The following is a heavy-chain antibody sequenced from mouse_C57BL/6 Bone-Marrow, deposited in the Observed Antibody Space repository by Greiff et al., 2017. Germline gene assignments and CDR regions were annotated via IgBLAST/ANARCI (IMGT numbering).Heavy chain of an antibody. CDR2: IWTGGGT. CDR1: GFSLTSYA. CDR3: ARTTVVATAWYFDV. D-gene: IGHD1-1*01. J-gene: IGHJ1*03. V-gene: IGHV2-9-1*01. Sequence: VQGVESGPGLVAPSQSLSITCTVSGFSLTSYAISWVRQPPGKGLEWLGVIWTGGGTNYNSALKSRLSISKDNSKSQVFLKMNSLQTDDTARYYCARTTVVATAWYFDVWGTGTTVTVSS.